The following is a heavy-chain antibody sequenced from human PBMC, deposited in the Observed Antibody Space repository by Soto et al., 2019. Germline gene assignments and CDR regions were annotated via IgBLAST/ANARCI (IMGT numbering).Heavy chain of an antibody. Sequence: PGGSLRLSCAASGFTFSSYWMHWVRQAPGKGLVWVSRINSDGSSTSYADSVKGRFTISRDNSKNTLYLQMNSLRDEDTAVYYCARDRWASTVTTSSYYFGMDVWGQGTTVTVSS. J-gene: IGHJ6*02. V-gene: IGHV3-74*01. CDR3: ARDRWASTVTTSSYYFGMDV. D-gene: IGHD4-4*01. CDR1: GFTFSSYW. CDR2: INSDGSST.